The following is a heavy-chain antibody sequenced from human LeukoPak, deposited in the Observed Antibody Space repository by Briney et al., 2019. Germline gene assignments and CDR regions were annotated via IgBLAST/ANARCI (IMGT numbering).Heavy chain of an antibody. J-gene: IGHJ4*02. V-gene: IGHV4-39*07. D-gene: IGHD6-19*01. Sequence: SETLSLTCTVSGGSISSSSYYWGWIRQPPGKGLEWIGEINHSGSTNYNPSLKSRVTISVDTSKNQFSLKLSSVTAADTAVYYCARLDSSGWMFDYWGQGTLVTVSS. CDR1: GGSISSSSYY. CDR2: INHSGST. CDR3: ARLDSSGWMFDY.